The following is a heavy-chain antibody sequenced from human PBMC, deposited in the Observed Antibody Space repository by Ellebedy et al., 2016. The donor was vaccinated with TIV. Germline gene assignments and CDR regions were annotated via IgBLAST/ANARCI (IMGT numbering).Heavy chain of an antibody. Sequence: MPSETLSLTCSVSGGSVSRYYWNWIRQSPGKGLEWIGDIFYTGRASYNPSLKSRLTISVDTSRDQFSLKLRSATAADTGVYYCARGVFNFSSEYDLDHWGQGTLVTVSS. CDR1: GGSVSRYY. CDR2: IFYTGRA. J-gene: IGHJ4*02. V-gene: IGHV4-59*02. CDR3: ARGVFNFSSEYDLDH. D-gene: IGHD6-19*01.